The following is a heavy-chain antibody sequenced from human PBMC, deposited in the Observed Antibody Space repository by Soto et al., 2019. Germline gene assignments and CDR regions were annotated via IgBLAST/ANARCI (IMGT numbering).Heavy chain of an antibody. CDR1: GFTFSSYW. Sequence: ESGGGLVQPGGSLRLSCAASGFTFSSYWMSWVRQAPGKGLEWVANIKQDGSEKYYVDSVKGRFTISRDNAKNSLYLQMNSLRAEDTAVYYCARVGCSSTSCYAIFDYWGQGTLVTVSS. CDR2: IKQDGSEK. CDR3: ARVGCSSTSCYAIFDY. J-gene: IGHJ4*02. D-gene: IGHD2-2*01. V-gene: IGHV3-7*01.